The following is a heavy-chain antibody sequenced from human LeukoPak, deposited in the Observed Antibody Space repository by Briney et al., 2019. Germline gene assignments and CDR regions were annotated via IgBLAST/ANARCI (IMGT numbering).Heavy chain of an antibody. Sequence: ASVKVSCKASGYTFTSYYMHWVRQAPGQGLEWMGIINPSGGSTSYAQKFQGRVTTTRDTSTSTVYMGLSSLRSEDTAVYYCAREFYDSSVAWYFDLWGRGTLVTVSS. CDR2: INPSGGST. D-gene: IGHD3-22*01. CDR3: AREFYDSSVAWYFDL. CDR1: GYTFTSYY. J-gene: IGHJ2*01. V-gene: IGHV1-46*01.